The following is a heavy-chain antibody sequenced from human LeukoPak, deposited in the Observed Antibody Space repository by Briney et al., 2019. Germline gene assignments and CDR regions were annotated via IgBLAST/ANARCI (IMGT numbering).Heavy chain of an antibody. CDR1: GGSFSGYY. D-gene: IGHD6-13*01. V-gene: IGHV4-34*01. CDR3: ATCSSSWEGGENWFDP. CDR2: INHSGST. J-gene: IGHJ5*02. Sequence: SETLSLTCAVYGGSFSGYYWSWIRQPAGKGLEWIGEINHSGSTNYNPSLKSRVTISVDTSKNQFSLKLSSVTAADTAVYYCATCSSSWEGGENWFDPWGQGTLVTVSS.